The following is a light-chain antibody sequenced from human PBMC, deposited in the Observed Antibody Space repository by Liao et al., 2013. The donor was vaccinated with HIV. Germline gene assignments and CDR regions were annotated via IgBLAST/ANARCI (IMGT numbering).Light chain of an antibody. CDR3: QAWDSSSYV. CDR2: YDT. Sequence: SFVLTQPPSVSVAPGKTASITCGGNDIGRKTVHWYQQRPGQAPVVVISYDTDRPSGIPARFSGSKSGNTATLTISGTQAMDEADYYCQAWDSSSYVFGAGTKVTVL. CDR1: DIGRKT. V-gene: IGLV3-21*01. J-gene: IGLJ1*01.